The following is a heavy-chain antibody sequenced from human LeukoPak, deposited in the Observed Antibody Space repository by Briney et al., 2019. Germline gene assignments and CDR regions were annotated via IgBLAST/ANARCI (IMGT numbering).Heavy chain of an antibody. V-gene: IGHV1-69*01. J-gene: IGHJ5*02. Sequence: SVKVSCKASGGTFSSYAISRVRQAPGQGLEWMGGIIPIFGTANYVQKFQGRVTITADESTSTAYMELSSLRSEDTAVYYCARVNGRGYCSSTSCYLNWFDPWGQGTLVTVSS. D-gene: IGHD2-2*01. CDR3: ARVNGRGYCSSTSCYLNWFDP. CDR1: GGTFSSYA. CDR2: IIPIFGTA.